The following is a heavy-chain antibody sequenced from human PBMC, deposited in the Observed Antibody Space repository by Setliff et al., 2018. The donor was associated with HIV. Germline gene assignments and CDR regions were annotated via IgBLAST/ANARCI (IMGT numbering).Heavy chain of an antibody. D-gene: IGHD4-4*01. CDR3: ASMYSNYGRYYYYYMDV. CDR2: IHYSGRP. Sequence: SETLSLTCAVYGGSFSGHYWNWIRQLPGKGLEWIGYIHYSGRPYYSPSLESRITISVDTSKNQFSLKLSSVTAADTAVYYCASMYSNYGRYYYYYMDVWGKGATVTVSS. CDR1: GGSFSGHY. J-gene: IGHJ6*03. V-gene: IGHV4-34*09.